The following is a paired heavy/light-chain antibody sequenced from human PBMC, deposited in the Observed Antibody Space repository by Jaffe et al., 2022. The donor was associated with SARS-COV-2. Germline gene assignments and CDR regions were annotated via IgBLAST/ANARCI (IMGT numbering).Light chain of an antibody. V-gene: IGLV1-44*01. Sequence: QSVLTQPPSASGTPGQRVSISCSGSSSNIGGYTVNWYQHLPGTAPKLLIHTNDQRPSGVPNRFSGSKSATSASLAISGLQSEDEADYYCAAWDDSLNGWVFGGGTKLTVL. J-gene: IGLJ3*02. CDR1: SSNIGGYT. CDR3: AAWDDSLNGWV. CDR2: TND.
Heavy chain of an antibody. Sequence: QAQLVQSGAEVREPGASVKVSCKASGYVFSSYGISWVRQAPGQGLEWMGWVSANFGDRHNEKKFQGRVTMTTDTSTSTAYMELRSLRSDDTAVYYCARDCSANRCPRGWFDPWGQGTLVTVSS. J-gene: IGHJ5*02. CDR2: VSANFGDR. D-gene: IGHD6-19*01. V-gene: IGHV1-18*01. CDR1: GYVFSSYG. CDR3: ARDCSANRCPRGWFDP.